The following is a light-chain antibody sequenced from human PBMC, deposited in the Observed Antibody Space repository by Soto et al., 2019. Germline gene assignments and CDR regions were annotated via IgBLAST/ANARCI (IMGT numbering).Light chain of an antibody. V-gene: IGKV1-12*01. CDR2: AAS. Sequence: DIQMTQSPSSVSASVGDRVTITCRASPGITSWLAWYQQHPGRAPKLLIYAASSLQSGVPSRISGSGSGTDFTLTISSLQPEDFATYYCQQTSSFPLTFGGGTKVEIK. CDR1: PGITSW. J-gene: IGKJ4*01. CDR3: QQTSSFPLT.